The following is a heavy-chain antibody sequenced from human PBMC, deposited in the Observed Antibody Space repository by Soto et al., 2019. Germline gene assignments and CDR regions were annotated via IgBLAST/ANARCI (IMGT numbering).Heavy chain of an antibody. CDR3: ARDNHCSSASCYGGGLDC. CDR1: GFTFSSYG. D-gene: IGHD2-2*01. Sequence: GGSLRLSCAASGFTFSSYGMHWVRQAPGKGLEWVALIWYDGSNKYYADSVKGRFTISRDNSKNTLYLQMNSLRAEDTAVYYCARDNHCSSASCYGGGLDCWGQGTLVTVSS. CDR2: IWYDGSNK. J-gene: IGHJ4*02. V-gene: IGHV3-33*01.